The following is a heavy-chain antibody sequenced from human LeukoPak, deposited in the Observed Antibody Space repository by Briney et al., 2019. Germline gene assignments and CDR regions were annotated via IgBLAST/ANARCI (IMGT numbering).Heavy chain of an antibody. D-gene: IGHD3-16*01. V-gene: IGHV3-13*01. CDR1: GSNFKNYD. CDR3: ARGWGGHGRSWGALDF. Sequence: GGSLRLSCAASGSNFKNYDFHWVRQAAGKRLEWVSGIGTVTDTFYLDSVEGRFTISRENAKNSFYLQMNGLRAGDTAVYYCARGWGGHGRSWGALDFWGQGILVTVPS. J-gene: IGHJ4*02. CDR2: IGTVTDT.